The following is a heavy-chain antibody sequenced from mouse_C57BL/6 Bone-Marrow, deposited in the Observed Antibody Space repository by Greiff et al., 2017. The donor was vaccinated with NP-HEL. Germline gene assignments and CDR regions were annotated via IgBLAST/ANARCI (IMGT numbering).Heavy chain of an antibody. CDR2: INPNNGGT. J-gene: IGHJ1*03. Sequence: EVQLQQSGPELVKPGASVKISCKASGYTFTDYYMNWVKQSHGKSLEWIGDINPNNGGTSYNQKFKGKATLTVDKSSSTAYMELRSLTSEDSAVYYCATLLYGSSYDWYFDVWGTGTTVTVSS. CDR1: GYTFTDYY. CDR3: ATLLYGSSYDWYFDV. V-gene: IGHV1-26*01. D-gene: IGHD1-1*01.